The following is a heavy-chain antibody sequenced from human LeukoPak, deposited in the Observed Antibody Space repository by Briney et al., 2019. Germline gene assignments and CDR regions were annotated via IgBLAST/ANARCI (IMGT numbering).Heavy chain of an antibody. Sequence: PSETLSLTCAVYGGSFSGYYWSWIRQPPGKGLEGIGEINHSGSTNYNPSLKSRVTISVDTSKNQFSLKLSSVTAADTAVYYCARDGGYCSGVSCYSDFWSQGTLVTVSS. CDR3: ARDGGYCSGVSCYSDF. CDR2: INHSGST. D-gene: IGHD2-15*01. V-gene: IGHV4-34*01. CDR1: GGSFSGYY. J-gene: IGHJ4*02.